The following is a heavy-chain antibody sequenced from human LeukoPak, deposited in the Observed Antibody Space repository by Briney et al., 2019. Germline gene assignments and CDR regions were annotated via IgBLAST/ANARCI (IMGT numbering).Heavy chain of an antibody. CDR3: AKSPLPHNDFRSPYQHYFDD. Sequence: PGRSLRLSCAASGFTYRNYGMHWVRQAPGKGLEWVGIIAYDGSNTYYADSVKGRFTISRDNSKNTLYLQMNSLRAEDTAVYYCAKSPLPHNDFRSPYQHYFDDWGQGTLVTVSS. CDR1: GFTYRNYG. V-gene: IGHV3-30*18. CDR2: IAYDGSNT. J-gene: IGHJ4*02. D-gene: IGHD3-3*01.